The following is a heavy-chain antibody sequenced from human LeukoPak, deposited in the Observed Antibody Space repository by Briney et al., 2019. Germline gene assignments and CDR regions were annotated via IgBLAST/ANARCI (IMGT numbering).Heavy chain of an antibody. CDR1: GFPFNMFA. CDR3: AKEQRIRDCSEGVCMEGYYFDY. CDR2: LRRGGECR. D-gene: IGHD2-8*01. J-gene: IGHJ4*02. V-gene: IGHV3-23*01. Sequence: GSLRLSWTGSGFPFNMFAMNWGRQAPGQGLEWVSGLRRGGECRKHAESVKGRFPVSREASKNMVFLQMNDLRPEDTAVYYCAKEQRIRDCSEGVCMEGYYFDYWGQGSLVTVSS.